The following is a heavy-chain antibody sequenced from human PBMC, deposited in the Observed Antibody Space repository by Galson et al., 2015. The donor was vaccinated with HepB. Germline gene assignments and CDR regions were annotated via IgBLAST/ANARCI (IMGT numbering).Heavy chain of an antibody. Sequence: SLRLSCAASGFSFRDHYMDWVRQAPGKGLEWVGRIKHKAHRYTTEYAASVKGRFTISRDDSKNSLYLQMNSLKTEDTAVFYCAKDTTVGLDYWGQGTLVTVSS. V-gene: IGHV3-72*01. D-gene: IGHD1-14*01. CDR3: AKDTTVGLDY. J-gene: IGHJ4*02. CDR2: IKHKAHRYTT. CDR1: GFSFRDHY.